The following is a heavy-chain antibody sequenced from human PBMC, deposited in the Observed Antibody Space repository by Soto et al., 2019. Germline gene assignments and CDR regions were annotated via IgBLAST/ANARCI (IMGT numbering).Heavy chain of an antibody. V-gene: IGHV1-2*02. CDR3: ARDPYDSSGYFVDY. D-gene: IGHD3-22*01. Sequence: ASVKVSCKASGYTFTGYYMHWVRQAPGQGLEWMGWINPNSGGTNYAQKFQGRVTMTRDTSISTAYMQLSRLRSDDTAVYYCARDPYDSSGYFVDYWGQGTPVTVSS. J-gene: IGHJ4*02. CDR1: GYTFTGYY. CDR2: INPNSGGT.